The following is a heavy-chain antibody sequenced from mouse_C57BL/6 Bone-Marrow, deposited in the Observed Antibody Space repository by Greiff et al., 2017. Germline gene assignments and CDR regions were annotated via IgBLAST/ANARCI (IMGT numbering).Heavy chain of an antibody. J-gene: IGHJ4*01. CDR2: ISNLAYSI. Sequence: EVHLVESGGGLVQPGGSLKLSCAASGFTFSDYGMAWVRQAPRKGPEWVAFISNLAYSIYYADTVTGRFTISRENTKNTLYLEMSSLRSEDTAMYYCARYEYDSYAMDYWGQGTSVTVSS. D-gene: IGHD2-4*01. V-gene: IGHV5-15*01. CDR1: GFTFSDYG. CDR3: ARYEYDSYAMDY.